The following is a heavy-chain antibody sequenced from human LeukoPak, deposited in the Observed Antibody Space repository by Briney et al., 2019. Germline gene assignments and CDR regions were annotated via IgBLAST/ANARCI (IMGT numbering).Heavy chain of an antibody. CDR1: GDSVSSNSAA. CDR3: TRDSGSYSTSYRFDS. Sequence: PSQTLSLTCAISGDSVSSNSAAWNWIRQSPSRGLEWLGRTYYKSKWYNDYAVSVKSRITINPDTSENQFSPQLNSVTPEDTAVYCCTRDSGSYSTSYRFDSWGQGTLLTVSS. D-gene: IGHD6-6*01. CDR2: TYYKSKWYN. V-gene: IGHV6-1*01. J-gene: IGHJ4*02.